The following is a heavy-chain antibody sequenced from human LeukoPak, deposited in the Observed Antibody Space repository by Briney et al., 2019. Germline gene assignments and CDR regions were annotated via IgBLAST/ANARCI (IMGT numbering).Heavy chain of an antibody. J-gene: IGHJ3*02. CDR2: ISAYNGNT. V-gene: IGHV1-18*04. D-gene: IGHD6-13*01. Sequence: GASVKVSCKASGYTFTTHYMHWVRQAPGLGLEWMGWISAYNGNTNYAQKVQGRVTMTTDTSTSTAYMELRSLRFDDTAVYYCARDQSVRLLQTSSTYFKHVFAIWGQGSMVTVSS. CDR3: ARDQSVRLLQTSSTYFKHVFAI. CDR1: GYTFTTHY.